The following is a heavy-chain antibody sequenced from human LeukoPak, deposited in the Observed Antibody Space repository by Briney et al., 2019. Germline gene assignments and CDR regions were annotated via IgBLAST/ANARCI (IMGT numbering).Heavy chain of an antibody. V-gene: IGHV3-23*01. CDR1: GFTFTIYA. J-gene: IGHJ4*02. D-gene: IGHD6-19*01. CDR2: IYGSGQIT. CDR3: AKVSKRWPDGYLDF. Sequence: GGSLRLSCAASGFTFTIYAMTWVRQAPGKGLEWVSGIYGSGQITYYADSVKGRFTISRDNSKNTLYLQMSSLRLGDTAVYYCAKVSKRWPDGYLDFWGQGALVTVSS.